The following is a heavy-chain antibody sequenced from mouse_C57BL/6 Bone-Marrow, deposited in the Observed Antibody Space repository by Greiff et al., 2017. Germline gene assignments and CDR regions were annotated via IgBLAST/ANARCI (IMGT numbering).Heavy chain of an antibody. CDR2: INPYNGDT. CDR1: GYSFTGYF. CDR3: ARYGYSNYGYAMDY. D-gene: IGHD2-5*01. V-gene: IGHV1-20*01. Sequence: EVQLQQSGPELVKPGDSVKISCKASGYSFTGYFMNWVMQSHGKSLEWIGRINPYNGDTFYNQKFKGKATLTVDKSSSTAHMELRSLTSEDSAVYYCARYGYSNYGYAMDYWGQGTSVTVSS. J-gene: IGHJ4*01.